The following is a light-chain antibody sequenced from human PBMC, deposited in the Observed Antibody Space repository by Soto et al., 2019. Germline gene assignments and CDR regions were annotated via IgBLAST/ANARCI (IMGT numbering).Light chain of an antibody. J-gene: IGLJ3*02. CDR1: SSDVGGNNS. CDR2: EVT. Sequence: QSVLTQPPSASGSPGQSVTISCTGTSSDVGGNNSVSWYQQHAGKAPKLIIYEVTKRPSGVPDRFAGYKSVNTASLTVSGLHAEDEDDYYCSSHAGIINVVFGGGTKLTVL. CDR3: SSHAGIINVV. V-gene: IGLV2-8*01.